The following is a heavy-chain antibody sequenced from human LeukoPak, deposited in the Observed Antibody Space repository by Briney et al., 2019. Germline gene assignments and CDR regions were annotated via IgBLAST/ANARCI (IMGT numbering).Heavy chain of an antibody. CDR2: IRYDGSNK. CDR1: GFTFSDYN. Sequence: GGSLRLSCAASGFTFSDYNMRWIRQAPGKGLEWVAFIRYDGSNKYYADSVKGRFTISRDNSKNTLYLQMNSLRAEDTAVYYCAKDLRDYYDSSGPFDYWGQGTLVTVSS. V-gene: IGHV3-30*02. J-gene: IGHJ4*02. D-gene: IGHD3-22*01. CDR3: AKDLRDYYDSSGPFDY.